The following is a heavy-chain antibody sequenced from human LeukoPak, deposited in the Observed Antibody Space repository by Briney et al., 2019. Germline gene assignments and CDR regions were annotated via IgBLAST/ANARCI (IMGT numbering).Heavy chain of an antibody. CDR3: ARDQGATLVRGVTPYLDC. D-gene: IGHD3-10*01. Sequence: PGRSLRLSCAASGFNFNNYAMHWVRQAPGKGLEWLSVISYDGSDNSSADSVQGRFTISRDNSKNTLYLQMNSLTTGDTAVYYCARDQGATLVRGVTPYLDCWGQGTLVSVSS. V-gene: IGHV3-30*04. CDR1: GFNFNNYA. J-gene: IGHJ4*02. CDR2: ISYDGSDN.